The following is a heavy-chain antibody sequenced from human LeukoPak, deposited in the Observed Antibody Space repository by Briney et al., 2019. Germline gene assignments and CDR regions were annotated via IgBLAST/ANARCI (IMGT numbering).Heavy chain of an antibody. CDR3: ACLYQWQVSYYSHGMDV. V-gene: IGHV1-2*06. CDR1: GYPFTDYY. Sequence: ASVKVSWTASGYPFTDYYMHWVRQAPGQGLEWVGRINPNTGGTNYAQRFQGRVTLTRDTSITTAYMELSSLRSDDTAIYYCACLYQWQVSYYSHGMDVWGQGTTVTVSS. CDR2: INPNTGGT. J-gene: IGHJ6*02. D-gene: IGHD6-19*01.